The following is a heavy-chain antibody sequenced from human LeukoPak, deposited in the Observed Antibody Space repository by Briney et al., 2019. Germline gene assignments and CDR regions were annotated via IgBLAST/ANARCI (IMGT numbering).Heavy chain of an antibody. Sequence: PGRSLRLSCAASGFTFSSYGMHWVRQAPGKGLEWVAVISYDGSNKYYADSVKGRFTISRDNSKNTLYLQMNSLRAEDTAVYYCAEDLTYCSSTSCRLRAYYYYYGMDVWGQGTTVTVSS. CDR1: GFTFSSYG. CDR2: ISYDGSNK. CDR3: AEDLTYCSSTSCRLRAYYYYYGMDV. J-gene: IGHJ6*02. V-gene: IGHV3-30*18. D-gene: IGHD2-2*01.